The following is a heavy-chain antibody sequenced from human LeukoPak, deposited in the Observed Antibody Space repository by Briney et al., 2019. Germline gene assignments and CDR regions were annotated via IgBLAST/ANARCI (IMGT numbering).Heavy chain of an antibody. CDR3: ARARGYSGYVFDY. Sequence: GASVKVSCKASGYTFTSYDINWVRQATGQGLEWMGWMNPNSGNTGYAQKFQGRVTITADESTSTAYMELSSLRSEDTAVYYCARARGYSGYVFDYWGQGTLVTVSS. CDR1: GYTFTSYD. D-gene: IGHD5-12*01. J-gene: IGHJ4*02. CDR2: MNPNSGNT. V-gene: IGHV1-8*01.